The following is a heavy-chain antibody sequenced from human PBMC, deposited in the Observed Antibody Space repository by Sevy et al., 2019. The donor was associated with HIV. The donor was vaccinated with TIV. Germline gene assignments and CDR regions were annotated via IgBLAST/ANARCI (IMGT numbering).Heavy chain of an antibody. CDR1: GGSFSGYY. Sequence: SPTLSLTCAVYGGSFSGYYWSWIRQPPGKGLEWIGEINHSGSTNYNPSLKSRVTISVDTSKNQFSLKLSSVTAADTAVYYCARLEYSSSPLYNWFDPWGQGTLVTVSS. V-gene: IGHV4-34*01. D-gene: IGHD6-6*01. J-gene: IGHJ5*02. CDR2: INHSGST. CDR3: ARLEYSSSPLYNWFDP.